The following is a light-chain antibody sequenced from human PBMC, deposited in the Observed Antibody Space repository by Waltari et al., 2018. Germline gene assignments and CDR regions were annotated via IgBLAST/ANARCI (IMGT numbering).Light chain of an antibody. CDR3: SSYAGYSAVV. Sequence: QSALTQPASVSGSPGPSITIPCTGTSSAVGGYNYLPWYQHHPGKAPKLIIYDVSRWPSGVSNRFSGSKSGNTASLTISGLQAEDDADYYCSSYAGYSAVVFGGGTKVTVL. V-gene: IGLV2-14*03. CDR1: SSAVGGYNY. CDR2: DVS. J-gene: IGLJ2*01.